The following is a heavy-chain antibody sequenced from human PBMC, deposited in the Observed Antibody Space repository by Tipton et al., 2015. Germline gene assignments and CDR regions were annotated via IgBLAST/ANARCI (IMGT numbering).Heavy chain of an antibody. Sequence: TLSLTCTVSGDSMTTGIYYWSWIRQHPGKGLEWIGYIYHSGITYYNPSLKSRLTISLDKSRSRFSLQLSSVTAADTAVCYCARSGDTYSDYWGQGTLVTVSS. V-gene: IGHV4-31*03. D-gene: IGHD4-11*01. CDR1: GDSMTTGIYY. CDR2: IYHSGIT. CDR3: ARSGDTYSDY. J-gene: IGHJ4*02.